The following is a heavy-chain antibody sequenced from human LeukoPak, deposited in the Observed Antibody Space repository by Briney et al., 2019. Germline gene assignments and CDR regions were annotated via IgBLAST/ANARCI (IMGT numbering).Heavy chain of an antibody. CDR1: GFTFSGFA. CDR3: ARETVGADSFFDS. V-gene: IGHV3-48*02. J-gene: IGHJ4*02. D-gene: IGHD4-23*01. Sequence: PGGSLRLSCAASGFTFSGFAMNWVRQAPGKGLECVSYISSSSSSRYYADSVKGRFTISRDNAKNSLYLQMNSLRDDDTAVYYCARETVGADSFFDSWGQGTLVTVSS. CDR2: ISSSSSSR.